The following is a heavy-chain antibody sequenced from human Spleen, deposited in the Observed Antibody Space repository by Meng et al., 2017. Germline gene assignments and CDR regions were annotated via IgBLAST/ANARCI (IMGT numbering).Heavy chain of an antibody. CDR2: INPNSGGT. J-gene: IGHJ6*02. CDR3: ARGGNTYYALGYYGMDV. D-gene: IGHD2/OR15-2a*01. V-gene: IGHV1-2*02. CDR1: GYTFTGYY. Sequence: ASVKVSCKASGYTFTGYYMHWVRQAPGQGLEWMGWINPNSGGTNYAQKFQGRVTMTRDTSISTAYMELSSLRSDDTAVYYCARGGNTYYALGYYGMDVWGQGTTVTVSS.